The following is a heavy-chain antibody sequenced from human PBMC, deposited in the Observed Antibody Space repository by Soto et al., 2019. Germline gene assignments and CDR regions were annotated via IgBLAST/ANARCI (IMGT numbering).Heavy chain of an antibody. J-gene: IGHJ6*02. CDR1: GYTFTGYY. V-gene: IGHV1-2*02. Sequence: ASVKVSCKASGYTFTGYYMHWVRQAPGQGLEWMGWINPNSGGTNYEQKFQGRVTMTRDTSISTAYMELSRLRSDDTAVYYCARERFLEWLLPSYYYGMDVWGQGTTGTVSS. CDR3: ARERFLEWLLPSYYYGMDV. D-gene: IGHD3-3*01. CDR2: INPNSGGT.